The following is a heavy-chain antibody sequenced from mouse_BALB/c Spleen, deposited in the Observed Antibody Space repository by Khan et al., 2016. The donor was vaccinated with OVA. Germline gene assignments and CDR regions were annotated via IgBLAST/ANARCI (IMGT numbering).Heavy chain of an antibody. J-gene: IGHJ4*01. CDR1: GYTFTSYW. D-gene: IGHD1-1*01. Sequence: QVQLQQSGAELVKPGASVKLSCKTSGYTFTSYWIQWVKQRPGQGLEWIGYINPRSGYSNYNQNFKDKATLTADKSSSTAYMQLSSLTSEDSTVYYCARRTTVYAMDYWGQGTSVTVSS. CDR2: INPRSGYS. CDR3: ARRTTVYAMDY. V-gene: IGHV1S26*01.